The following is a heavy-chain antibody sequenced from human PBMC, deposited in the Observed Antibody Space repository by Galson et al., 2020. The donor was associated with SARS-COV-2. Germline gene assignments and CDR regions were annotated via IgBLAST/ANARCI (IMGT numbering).Heavy chain of an antibody. D-gene: IGHD6-19*01. Sequence: ASVKVSCKASGYTFTSYGISWVRQAPGQGLEWMGWISAYNGNTNYAQKLQGRVTMTTDTSTSTAYMELRSLRSDDTAVYYCALGIAVAGTSFGYYYGMDVWGQGTTVTVS. J-gene: IGHJ6*02. CDR2: ISAYNGNT. V-gene: IGHV1-18*01. CDR3: ALGIAVAGTSFGYYYGMDV. CDR1: GYTFTSYG.